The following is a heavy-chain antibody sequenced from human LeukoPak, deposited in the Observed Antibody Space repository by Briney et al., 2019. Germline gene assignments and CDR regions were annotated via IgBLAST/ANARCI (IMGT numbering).Heavy chain of an antibody. CDR2: IYYSGST. J-gene: IGHJ6*02. CDR3: ARGTVLLDYGMDV. V-gene: IGHV4-59*12. CDR1: GGSISSYY. D-gene: IGHD1-1*01. Sequence: SETLSLTCTVSGGSISSYYWSWLRQPPGKGLEWIGYIYYSGSTNYNPSLKSRVTISVDTSKNQFSLKLNSVTPEDTAVYYCARGTVLLDYGMDVWGQGTTVTVSS.